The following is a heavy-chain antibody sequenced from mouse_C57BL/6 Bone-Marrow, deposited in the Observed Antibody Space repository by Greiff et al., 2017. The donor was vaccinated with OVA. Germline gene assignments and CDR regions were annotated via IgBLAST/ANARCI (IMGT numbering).Heavy chain of an antibody. CDR3: ASGTGTRYFDY. Sequence: QVQLQQPGAELVKPGASVKLSCKASGYTFTSYWMQWVKQRPGQGLEWIGEIDPSDSYTNYNQKFKGKATLTVDTSSSTAYMQLSSLTSEDSAVYSCASGTGTRYFDYWGQGTTLTVSS. V-gene: IGHV1-50*01. D-gene: IGHD4-1*01. CDR2: IDPSDSYT. J-gene: IGHJ2*01. CDR1: GYTFTSYW.